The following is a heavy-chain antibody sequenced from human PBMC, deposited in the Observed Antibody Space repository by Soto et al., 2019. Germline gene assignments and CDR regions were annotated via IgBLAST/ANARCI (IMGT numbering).Heavy chain of an antibody. CDR3: AKDLSSFSSYSA. V-gene: IGHV3-23*01. CDR2: ISGSGGST. D-gene: IGHD6-6*01. Sequence: PGGSLRLSCAASGFTFSSYAMSWVRQAPGKGLEWVSAISGSGGSTYYADSVKGRFTISRDNSKNTLYLQMNSLRAEDTAIYYCAKDLSSFSSYSAWGQGTLVTVSS. J-gene: IGHJ5*02. CDR1: GFTFSSYA.